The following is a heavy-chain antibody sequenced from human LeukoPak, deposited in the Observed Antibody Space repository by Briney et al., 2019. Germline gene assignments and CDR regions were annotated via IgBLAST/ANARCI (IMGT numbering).Heavy chain of an antibody. Sequence: GGSLRLSCAASGFTFDDYAMHWVRQAPGKGLEWVSGISWNSGSIGYVDSVKGRFTISRDNAKNSLYLQMNSLRAEDTALYYCAKAGESSGYYFLFDYWGQGTLVTVSS. CDR3: AKAGESSGYYFLFDY. CDR2: ISWNSGSI. CDR1: GFTFDDYA. V-gene: IGHV3-9*01. D-gene: IGHD3-22*01. J-gene: IGHJ4*02.